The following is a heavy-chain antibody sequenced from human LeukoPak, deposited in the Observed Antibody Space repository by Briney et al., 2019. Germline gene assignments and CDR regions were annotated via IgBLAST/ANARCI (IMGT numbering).Heavy chain of an antibody. J-gene: IGHJ4*02. D-gene: IGHD1-26*01. V-gene: IGHV3-9*01. CDR3: ATDMVGATTKAIDY. Sequence: PGGSLRLSCAASGFTFDDYAMHWVRQAPGKGLEWVSGISWNSGSIGYADSVKGRFTISRDNAKNSLYLQMNSLRAEDTAVYYCATDMVGATTKAIDYWGQGALVTVSS. CDR2: ISWNSGSI. CDR1: GFTFDDYA.